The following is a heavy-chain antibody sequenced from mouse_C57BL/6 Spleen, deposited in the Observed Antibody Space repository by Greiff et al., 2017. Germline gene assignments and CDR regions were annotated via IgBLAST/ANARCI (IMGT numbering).Heavy chain of an antibody. V-gene: IGHV3-6*01. CDR2: ISYDGSN. CDR1: GYSITSGYY. Sequence: EVQRVESGPGLVKPSQSLSLTCSVTGYSITSGYYWNWIRQFPGNKLEWMGFISYDGSNNYNQYLKNRTSITRDTSKNQFFLKLNSVTTEDTATYYCARDRGYVPPFAYWGQGTLVTVSA. J-gene: IGHJ3*01. CDR3: ARDRGYVPPFAY. D-gene: IGHD3-2*02.